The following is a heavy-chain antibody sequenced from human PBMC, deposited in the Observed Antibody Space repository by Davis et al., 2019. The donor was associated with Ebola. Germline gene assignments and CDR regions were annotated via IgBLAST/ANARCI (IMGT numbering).Heavy chain of an antibody. Sequence: PGGSLRLSCAASGFTFSDYYMSWIRQAPGKGLEWVSYISSSGSTIYYADSVKGRFTISRDNAKNSLYLQMNSLRVEDTAVYYCAKMIRGVPAAIFSDLDYWGQGTLVTVSS. D-gene: IGHD2-2*02. V-gene: IGHV3-11*04. CDR2: ISSSGSTI. J-gene: IGHJ4*02. CDR3: AKMIRGVPAAIFSDLDY. CDR1: GFTFSDYY.